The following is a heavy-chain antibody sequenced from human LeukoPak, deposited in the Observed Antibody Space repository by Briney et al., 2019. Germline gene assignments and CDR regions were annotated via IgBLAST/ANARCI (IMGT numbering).Heavy chain of an antibody. Sequence: QPGRSLRLSCAASGFTFSSYGMHWVRQAPGKGLEWVAVIWYDGSNKYYADSVKGRFTISRDNSKNTLYLQMNSLRAEDTAVYYCAKDLSGSYEAFDYWGQGTLVTVSS. CDR2: IWYDGSNK. J-gene: IGHJ4*02. CDR1: GFTFSSYG. D-gene: IGHD1-26*01. V-gene: IGHV3-33*06. CDR3: AKDLSGSYEAFDY.